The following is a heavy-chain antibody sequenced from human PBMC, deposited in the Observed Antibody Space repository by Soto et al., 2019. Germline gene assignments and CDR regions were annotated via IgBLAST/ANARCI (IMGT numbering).Heavy chain of an antibody. CDR1: GGSISSIISY. Sequence: SETLSLTCTVSGGSISSIISYWGWIRQPPGKGLECIGSIYYSGSTYYNPSLKSRVTISVDTSKNQFSLKLSSVTAADTAVYYCAGHWLDYGDTTYFDYWGQGTMATVSS. V-gene: IGHV4-39*01. J-gene: IGHJ4*02. D-gene: IGHD4-17*01. CDR2: IYYSGST. CDR3: AGHWLDYGDTTYFDY.